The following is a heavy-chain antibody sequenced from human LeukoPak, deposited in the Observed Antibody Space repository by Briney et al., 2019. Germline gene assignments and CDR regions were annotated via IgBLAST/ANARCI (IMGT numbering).Heavy chain of an antibody. CDR3: ARVGEYCSGGSCYGWFDP. CDR1: GGSISSYY. Sequence: KASGTLSLTCTVSGGSISSYYWSWIRQPPGKGLEWIGYIYYSGSTNYNPSLKSRVTISGDTSKNQFSLKLSSVTAADTAVYYCARVGEYCSGGSCYGWFDPWGQGTLVTVSS. J-gene: IGHJ5*02. D-gene: IGHD2-15*01. CDR2: IYYSGST. V-gene: IGHV4-59*08.